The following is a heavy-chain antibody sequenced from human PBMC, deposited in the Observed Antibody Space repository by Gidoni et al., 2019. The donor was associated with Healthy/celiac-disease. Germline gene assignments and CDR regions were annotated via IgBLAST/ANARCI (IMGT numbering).Heavy chain of an antibody. Sequence: GFTFSSYWMSWVRQAPGKGLEWVANIKQDGSEKYYVDSVKCRLTISRDNAKNPLYLQMNSLRAEDKAVYDCARYSSSWQGVYWGQGTLVTVSS. D-gene: IGHD6-13*01. J-gene: IGHJ4*02. V-gene: IGHV3-7*01. CDR1: GFTFSSYW. CDR3: ARYSSSWQGVY. CDR2: IKQDGSEK.